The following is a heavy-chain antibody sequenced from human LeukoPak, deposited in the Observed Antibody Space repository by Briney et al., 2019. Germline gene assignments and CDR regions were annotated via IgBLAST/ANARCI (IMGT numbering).Heavy chain of an antibody. CDR3: ASKQLANPFDP. D-gene: IGHD6-6*01. Sequence: SETLSLTCTVSGGSISSYYWSWIRQPPGKGLEWIGYIYYSGSTNYNPSLKSRVTISVDTSKNQFSLKLSSVTAADTAVYYCASKQLANPFDPWGQGTLVTVSS. V-gene: IGHV4-59*08. CDR1: GGSISSYY. CDR2: IYYSGST. J-gene: IGHJ5*02.